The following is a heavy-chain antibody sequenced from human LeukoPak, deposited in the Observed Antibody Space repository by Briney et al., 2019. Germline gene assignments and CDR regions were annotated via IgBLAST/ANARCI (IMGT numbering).Heavy chain of an antibody. CDR1: GYTFTGYY. V-gene: IGHV1-2*02. CDR2: INPNSGGT. D-gene: IGHD3-22*01. Sequence: GASVKVSCKASGYTFTGYYMHWVRQAPGQGLEWMGWINPNSGGTNYAQKFQGRVTMARDTFISTAYMELSRLRSDDTAVYYCARSGYYYDSSGYYYFLDYWGQGTLVTVSS. J-gene: IGHJ4*02. CDR3: ARSGYYYDSSGYYYFLDY.